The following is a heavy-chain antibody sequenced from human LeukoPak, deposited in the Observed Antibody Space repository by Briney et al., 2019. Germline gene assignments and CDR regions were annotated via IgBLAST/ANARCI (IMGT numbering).Heavy chain of an antibody. D-gene: IGHD6-19*01. V-gene: IGHV3-30*01. Sequence: GGSLRLSCAASGFTFSSYAMHWVRQAPGKGLEWVAVISYDGSNKYYADSVKGRFTISRDNSKNTLYLQMNSLRAEDTAVYYCARDTLPGYSSGWYGGYFDYWGQGTLVTVSS. CDR2: ISYDGSNK. J-gene: IGHJ4*02. CDR3: ARDTLPGYSSGWYGGYFDY. CDR1: GFTFSSYA.